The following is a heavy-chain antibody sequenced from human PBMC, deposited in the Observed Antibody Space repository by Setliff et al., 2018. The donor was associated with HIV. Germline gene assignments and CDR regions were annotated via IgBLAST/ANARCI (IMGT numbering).Heavy chain of an antibody. CDR1: GFSLSSSGVV. Sequence: SGPTLVNPTQTLTLTCAVSGFSLSSSGVVVGWIRQPPGKALEWLALIYWDDDKRYSPSLKSRLTITKDTSKNQVVLTMTNMDPVDTATYYCAHILQDPPSHFYYYFYMDVWGKGTTVTVSS. CDR3: AHILQDPPSHFYYYFYMDV. J-gene: IGHJ6*03. D-gene: IGHD3-3*02. V-gene: IGHV2-5*02. CDR2: IYWDDDK.